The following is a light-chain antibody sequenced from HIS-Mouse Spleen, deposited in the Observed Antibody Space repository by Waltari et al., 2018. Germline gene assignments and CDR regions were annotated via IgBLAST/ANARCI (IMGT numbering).Light chain of an antibody. CDR1: QSLVHRDGNTY. CDR2: KVS. V-gene: IGKV2-30*02. CDR3: MQGTHPYT. J-gene: IGKJ2*01. Sequence: DVVMTQSPLSLPVTLGQPASISCRSSQSLVHRDGNTYLNWFQQRPGQSPRRLIYKVSNRDSGVPDRFSGSGSGTDFTLKISRVEAVDVGVYYCMQGTHPYTFGQGTKLEIK.